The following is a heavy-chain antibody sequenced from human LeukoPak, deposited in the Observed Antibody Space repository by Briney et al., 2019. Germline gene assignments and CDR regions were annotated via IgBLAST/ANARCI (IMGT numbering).Heavy chain of an antibody. J-gene: IGHJ4*02. Sequence: GGSLRLSCAASGFTFSSYAMSWVRQAPGKGLEWVSAISGSGGSTYYADSVKGRFTISRDNSKNTLYLQMDSLRAEDTAVYYCAKDLSGGNSGGLDYWGQGTLVTVSS. CDR1: GFTFSSYA. CDR2: ISGSGGST. CDR3: AKDLSGGNSGGLDY. V-gene: IGHV3-23*01. D-gene: IGHD4-23*01.